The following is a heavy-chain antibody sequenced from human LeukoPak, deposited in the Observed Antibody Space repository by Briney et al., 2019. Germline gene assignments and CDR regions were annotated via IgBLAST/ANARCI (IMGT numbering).Heavy chain of an antibody. D-gene: IGHD4-17*01. CDR2: IKSKTDGGTT. CDR3: TTVPNYDYGDGYFDY. V-gene: IGHV3-15*01. CDR1: GFTFSNAW. J-gene: IGHJ4*02. Sequence: GGSLRLSCAASGFTFSNAWMSWVRQAPGKGLEWVGRIKSKTDGGTTDYAAPVKGRFTISRDDSKNTLYLQMNSLKTEDTAVYYCTTVPNYDYGDGYFDYWGQGTLVTVSS.